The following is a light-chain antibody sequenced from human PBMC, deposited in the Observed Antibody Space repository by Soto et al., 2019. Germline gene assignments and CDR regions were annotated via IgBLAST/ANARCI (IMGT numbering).Light chain of an antibody. J-gene: IGKJ5*01. CDR1: PSVTNY. CDR2: AAF. CDR3: QQRNIWPPVT. V-gene: IGKV3-11*01. Sequence: EIVLTQSPATLSLSPWERATLSCRASPSVTNYLAWYQQKPGQPPRLLIYAAFNRAAGIPARFSGSGSGTDFTLTISSLEPEDSAVYYCQQRNIWPPVTFGQGTRLEIK.